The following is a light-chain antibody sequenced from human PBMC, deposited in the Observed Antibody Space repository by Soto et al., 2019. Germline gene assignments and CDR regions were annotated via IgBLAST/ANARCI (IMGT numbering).Light chain of an antibody. CDR1: SSDVGGYNY. CDR2: DVS. Sequence: QSALNQPASLYGSPGQSITISCTGTSSDVGGYNYVSWYQHHPGKAPKLMIYDVSNRPSGVSNRFSGSKSGNTASLTISGLQPEDEADYYCSSYTTSNTRQIVFGTGTKVTVL. CDR3: SSYTTSNTRQIV. V-gene: IGLV2-14*03. J-gene: IGLJ1*01.